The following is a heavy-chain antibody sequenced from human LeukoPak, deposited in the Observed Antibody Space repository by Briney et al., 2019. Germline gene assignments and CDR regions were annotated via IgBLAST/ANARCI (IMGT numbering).Heavy chain of an antibody. CDR1: GGSISSGGYY. Sequence: SETLSLTCTVSGGSISSGGYYWSWIRQHPGKGLEWIGYIYYSGSTYYNPSLKSRVTISVDTSKNQFSLKLSSVTAADTAVYYCASYSGGWYRSFDYWGQGTLVTVSS. CDR2: IYYSGST. V-gene: IGHV4-31*03. J-gene: IGHJ4*02. D-gene: IGHD6-19*01. CDR3: ASYSGGWYRSFDY.